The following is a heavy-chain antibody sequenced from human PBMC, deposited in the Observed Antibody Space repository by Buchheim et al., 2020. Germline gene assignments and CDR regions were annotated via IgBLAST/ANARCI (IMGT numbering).Heavy chain of an antibody. CDR2: IKQDGSEK. Sequence: EVQLVESGGGLVQPGGSLRLSCAASGFTFSSYWMSWVRQAPGKGLEWVAHIKQDGSEKYYVDSVKGRFTISRDNAKNTLYLQMNSLRAEDTAVYYCARDHRDDSSGYYYDWFDPWGQGTL. J-gene: IGHJ5*02. CDR1: GFTFSSYW. D-gene: IGHD3-22*01. V-gene: IGHV3-7*01. CDR3: ARDHRDDSSGYYYDWFDP.